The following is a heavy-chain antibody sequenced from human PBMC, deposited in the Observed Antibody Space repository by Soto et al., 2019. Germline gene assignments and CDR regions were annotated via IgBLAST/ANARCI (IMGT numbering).Heavy chain of an antibody. CDR2: INHSGST. CDR1: GGNFRGYD. CDR3: ARHNPASTVFGIVISLRY. J-gene: IGHJ4*01. D-gene: IGHD3-3*01. V-gene: IGHV4-34*01. Sequence: PSETLSLTSAVYGGNFRGYDWSWIRQPPGKGLEWIGEINHSGSTNYNPSLKSRVSVLMDTSKNEFSLRLSSVTAADTAVYYCARHNPASTVFGIVISLRYWGHGTLVTVSS.